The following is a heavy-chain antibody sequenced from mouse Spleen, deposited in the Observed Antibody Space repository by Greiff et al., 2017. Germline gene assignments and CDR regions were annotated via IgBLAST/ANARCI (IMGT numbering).Heavy chain of an antibody. CDR2: IDPSDSET. J-gene: IGHJ3*01. V-gene: IGHV1-52*01. CDR1: GYTFTSYW. D-gene: IGHD2-5*01. Sequence: QVQLQQPGAELVRPGSSVKLSCKASGYTFTSYWMHWVKQRPIQGLEWIGNIDPSDSETHYNQKFKDKATLTVDKSSRTAYMQLSSLTSEDSAVYYCARRNYSNYEEFAYWGQGTLVTVSA. CDR3: ARRNYSNYEEFAY.